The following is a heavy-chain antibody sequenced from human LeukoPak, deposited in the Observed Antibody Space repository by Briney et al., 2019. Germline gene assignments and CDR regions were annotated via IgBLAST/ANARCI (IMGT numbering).Heavy chain of an antibody. CDR3: ARQDILTGFDAFDI. V-gene: IGHV4-4*07. J-gene: IGHJ3*02. Sequence: SETLSLTCTVSYGSISDYYWSWIRQPAGKGLEWTGRIYSSGSTNYNPSLESRVIMSVDTSKNQFSLKLTSVTAADTAVYYCARQDILTGFDAFDIWGQGTMVTVSS. CDR2: IYSSGST. D-gene: IGHD3-9*01. CDR1: YGSISDYY.